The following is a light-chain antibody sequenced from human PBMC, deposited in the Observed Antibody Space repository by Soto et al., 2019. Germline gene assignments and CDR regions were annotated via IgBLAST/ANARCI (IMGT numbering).Light chain of an antibody. CDR3: QQYNSYRRT. J-gene: IGKJ1*01. Sequence: DIQMTQSPSTLSASVGDRVTITCRASQSISSWLAWYQQKPGKAPKLLIYDASSLESGVPSRFSGSGSGTEFTITISSLQPDDFATYYCQQYNSYRRTFGQGTKVEIK. CDR1: QSISSW. CDR2: DAS. V-gene: IGKV1-5*01.